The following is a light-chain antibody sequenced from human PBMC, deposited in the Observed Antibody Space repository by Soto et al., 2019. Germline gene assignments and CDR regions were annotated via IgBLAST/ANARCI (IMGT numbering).Light chain of an antibody. CDR3: QQFGTSPPT. J-gene: IGKJ5*01. Sequence: GERATLSCRASQSVSSSYLAWYQQKPGQAPRLLIYGASSRATGIPDRFSGSGSGTDFTLTISRLEPEDFAVYYCQQFGTSPPTFGQGIRLEIK. CDR1: QSVSSSY. CDR2: GAS. V-gene: IGKV3-20*01.